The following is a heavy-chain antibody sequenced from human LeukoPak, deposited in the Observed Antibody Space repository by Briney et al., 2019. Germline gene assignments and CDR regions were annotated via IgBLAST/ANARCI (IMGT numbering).Heavy chain of an antibody. CDR2: IVVGSGNT. V-gene: IGHV1-58*02. CDR3: AADPGMLTSYFEY. CDR1: GFTFSNTA. D-gene: IGHD3-16*01. Sequence: GTSVKVSCTASGFTFSNTAIQWVRQARGQHLEWIGWIVVGSGNTKNAQKLEERVTIFRNMSTNTVYLELSSLTSEDTAVYYCAADPGMLTSYFEYWGQGTLVTVSS. J-gene: IGHJ4*02.